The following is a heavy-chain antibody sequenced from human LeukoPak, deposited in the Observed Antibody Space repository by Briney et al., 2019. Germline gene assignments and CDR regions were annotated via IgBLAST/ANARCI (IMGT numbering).Heavy chain of an antibody. CDR1: GGSISSYY. J-gene: IGHJ4*02. CDR2: IYYSGTT. Sequence: SETLSLTCTVSGGSISSYYWSWIRQPPGKGLEWIGYIYYSGTTTYNPSLKSRVTISVDTSKRQFYLKLSSVTAADTAVYYCARTSFDSSGYSDYWGPGTLVTVSS. V-gene: IGHV4-59*01. CDR3: ARTSFDSSGYSDY. D-gene: IGHD3-22*01.